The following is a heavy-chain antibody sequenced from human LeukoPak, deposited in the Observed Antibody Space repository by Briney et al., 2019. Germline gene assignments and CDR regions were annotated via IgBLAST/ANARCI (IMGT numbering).Heavy chain of an antibody. D-gene: IGHD6-25*01. CDR3: ARDAAGRDGPYYGMDV. J-gene: IGHJ6*02. CDR2: ISASGDVT. V-gene: IGHV3-23*01. Sequence: GGSLRLSCAASGFTFSKFPMGWVRQAPGRGLEWVSAISASGDVTFYADSVKGRFTISRDNSKNTLYLQMNSLRAEDTAVYYCARDAAGRDGPYYGMDVWGQGTTVTVSS. CDR1: GFTFSKFP.